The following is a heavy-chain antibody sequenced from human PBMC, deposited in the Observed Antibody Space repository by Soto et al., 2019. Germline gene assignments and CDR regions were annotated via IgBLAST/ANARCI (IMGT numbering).Heavy chain of an antibody. CDR3: ARPYCSSIRCYLYYYAMDV. CDR2: ISSDGSHQ. V-gene: IGHV3-30-3*01. CDR1: GFTFSTSA. Sequence: QVQLVESGGGVVQPGRSLRLSCAASGFTFSTSAIHWVRQAPGKGLEWVAVISSDGSHQYYADSVRGRFTVSRDNSKNTLYLQMNSLRAEDTAVYYCARPYCSSIRCYLYYYAMDVWGQGTTVTVSS. D-gene: IGHD2-2*01. J-gene: IGHJ6*02.